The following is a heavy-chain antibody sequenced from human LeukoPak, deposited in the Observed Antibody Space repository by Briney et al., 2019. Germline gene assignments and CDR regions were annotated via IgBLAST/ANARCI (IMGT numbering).Heavy chain of an antibody. CDR3: VRGGGPRVIVTVDLDY. J-gene: IGHJ4*02. V-gene: IGHV1-18*01. CDR2: ISAYSGST. Sequence: ASVKVSCKASGYTFTSFGISWVRQAPGQGLEWMGWISAYSGSTNYAQNFQGRVTMTTDTSTRTAYMELRSLRSDDTAVYFCVRGGGPRVIVTVDLDYWGQGTLVTVSS. CDR1: GYTFTSFG. D-gene: IGHD2/OR15-2a*01.